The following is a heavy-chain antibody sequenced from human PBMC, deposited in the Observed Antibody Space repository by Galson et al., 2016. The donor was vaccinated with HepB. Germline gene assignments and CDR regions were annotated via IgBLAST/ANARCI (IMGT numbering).Heavy chain of an antibody. D-gene: IGHD2-2*01. CDR1: GYTFTTYG. CDR3: ARDPRKFRYQLLEIYYYYYAMDG. J-gene: IGHJ6*02. V-gene: IGHV1-18*01. Sequence: SCKASGYTFTTYGISWVRQAPGQGLEWMGWISAYNGNTNYAQKLQGRVTMTTDTSTGTAYMEPRSLRSDDTAVYYCARDPRKFRYQLLEIYYYYYAMDGWGQGTTVTVSS. CDR2: ISAYNGNT.